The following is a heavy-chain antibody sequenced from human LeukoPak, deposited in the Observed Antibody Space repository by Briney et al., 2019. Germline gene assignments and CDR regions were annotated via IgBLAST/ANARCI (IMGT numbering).Heavy chain of an antibody. V-gene: IGHV1-2*02. Sequence: ASVKVSCKASGYTFTGYYMHWVRQAPGQGLEWMGWINPNSGGTTYAQKFQGRVTMTRDTSISTAYMELSRLRSDDTAVYYCARESSWYGGEDYWGQGTLVTVSS. CDR2: INPNSGGT. D-gene: IGHD6-13*01. J-gene: IGHJ4*02. CDR1: GYTFTGYY. CDR3: ARESSWYGGEDY.